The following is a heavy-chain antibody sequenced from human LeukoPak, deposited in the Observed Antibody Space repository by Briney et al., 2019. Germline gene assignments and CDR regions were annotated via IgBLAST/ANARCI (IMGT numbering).Heavy chain of an antibody. CDR3: AKHSLKTGYSSGRIWDY. D-gene: IGHD6-19*01. V-gene: IGHV3-23*01. J-gene: IGHJ4*02. CDR2: ISRSGGST. Sequence: GGSLRLSCAASGFTFSSYAMSWVRQAPGKGLEWVSAISRSGGSTYYADSVKGRFTISRDNSKNTLYLQMNSLRAEDTAVYYCAKHSLKTGYSSGRIWDYWGQGTLVAVSS. CDR1: GFTFSSYA.